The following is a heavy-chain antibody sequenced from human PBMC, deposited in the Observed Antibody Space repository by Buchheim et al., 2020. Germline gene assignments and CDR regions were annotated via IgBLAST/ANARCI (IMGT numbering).Heavy chain of an antibody. Sequence: QVQLVESGGGVVQPGRSLRLSCAASGFTFSSYGMHWVRQAPGKGLEWVAVISYDGSNKYYEDSLKGRFPISRDNSKNTLYLQMNSLRAEDTAVYYCAKEWSNGYSYGRDYYYYYGMDVWGQGTT. CDR2: ISYDGSNK. D-gene: IGHD5-18*01. J-gene: IGHJ6*02. CDR1: GFTFSSYG. CDR3: AKEWSNGYSYGRDYYYYYGMDV. V-gene: IGHV3-30*18.